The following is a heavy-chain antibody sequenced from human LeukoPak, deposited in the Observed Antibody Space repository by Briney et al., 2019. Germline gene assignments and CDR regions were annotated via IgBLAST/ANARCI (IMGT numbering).Heavy chain of an antibody. J-gene: IGHJ4*02. D-gene: IGHD6-13*01. CDR1: GFTFSSYW. V-gene: IGHV3-7*01. Sequence: GGSLRLSCAASGFTFSSYWMSWVRQAPGKGLEWVANIKQDGSEKYYVDSVKGRFTISRDNAKNSLYLQMNSLRAEDTAVYYCARVLGIAAAGHFDYWGQGTLVIVSS. CDR3: ARVLGIAAAGHFDY. CDR2: IKQDGSEK.